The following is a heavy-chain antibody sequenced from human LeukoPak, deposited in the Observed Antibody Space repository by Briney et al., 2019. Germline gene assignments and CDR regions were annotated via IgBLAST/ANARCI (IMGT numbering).Heavy chain of an antibody. Sequence: GASVKVSCKASGYTLTSYDINWVRQATGQGLEWMGWMNPNSGNTGYAQKFQGRVTMTRNTSISTAYMELSSLRSEDTAVYYCAREARSSYYYYYMDVWGKGTTVTVSS. CDR3: AREARSSYYYYYMDV. CDR2: MNPNSGNT. CDR1: GYTLTSYD. D-gene: IGHD6-6*01. J-gene: IGHJ6*03. V-gene: IGHV1-8*01.